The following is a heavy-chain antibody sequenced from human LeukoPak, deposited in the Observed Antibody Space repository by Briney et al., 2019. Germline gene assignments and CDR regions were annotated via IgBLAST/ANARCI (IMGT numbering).Heavy chain of an antibody. Sequence: PGGSLRLSCTASGFTIDDYGMNWVRQAPGKGLEWISGMHWNGDTTKYAASVEGRFTISRDNAKNSLYLQMNSLRAEDTALYYCARGLRYYYYYYMDVWGKGTTVTVSS. CDR2: MHWNGDTT. CDR1: GFTIDDYG. CDR3: ARGLRYYYYYYMDV. J-gene: IGHJ6*03. V-gene: IGHV3-20*04. D-gene: IGHD3-9*01.